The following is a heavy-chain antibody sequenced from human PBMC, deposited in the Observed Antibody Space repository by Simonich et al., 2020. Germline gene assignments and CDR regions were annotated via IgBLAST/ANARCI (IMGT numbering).Heavy chain of an antibody. Sequence: EVQLVESGGGLVQPGGSLRLSCAASGFTFSSYWMSWVRQAPGKGLEWVANIKQDGSEKYYVDSVKGRFSISIDNAKNSLYLQMNSLRAEDTAVYYCARDGLGTAYYYYMDVWGKGTTVTVSS. CDR3: ARDGLGTAYYYYMDV. CDR2: IKQDGSEK. D-gene: IGHD7-27*01. J-gene: IGHJ6*03. V-gene: IGHV3-7*01. CDR1: GFTFSSYW.